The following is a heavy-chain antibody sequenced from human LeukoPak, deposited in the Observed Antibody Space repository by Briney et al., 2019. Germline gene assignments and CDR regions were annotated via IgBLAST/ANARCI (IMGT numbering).Heavy chain of an antibody. Sequence: PWASVKVSWKASGGTFSSYAISWVRQAPVQGLEWMGGIIPILGTANYAQKFQGRVTITADKSTSTAYMELSSLRSEDTAVYYCARGRVEYYGSGSYSWVYWGQGTLVTVSS. CDR1: GGTFSSYA. CDR3: ARGRVEYYGSGSYSWVY. J-gene: IGHJ4*02. CDR2: IIPILGTA. V-gene: IGHV1-69*10. D-gene: IGHD3-10*01.